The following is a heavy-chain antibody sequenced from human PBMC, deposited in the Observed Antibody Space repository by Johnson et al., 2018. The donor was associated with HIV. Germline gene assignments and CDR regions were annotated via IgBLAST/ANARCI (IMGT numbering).Heavy chain of an antibody. J-gene: IGHJ3*02. CDR2: IYSGGRT. D-gene: IGHD3-16*01. CDR1: GITVSSNY. Sequence: VQLVESGGGLVQPGGSLRLSCVASGITVSSNYMSWVRQAPGKGLEWVSVIYSGGRTYYANSVKGRFTISRDNSKNTLYLQMGSLRAEDMAVYYCASVGRGPMGVAFDIWGQGTMVTVSS. CDR3: ASVGRGPMGVAFDI. V-gene: IGHV3-66*01.